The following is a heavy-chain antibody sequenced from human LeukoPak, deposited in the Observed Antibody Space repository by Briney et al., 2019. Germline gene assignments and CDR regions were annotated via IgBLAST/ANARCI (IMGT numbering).Heavy chain of an antibody. J-gene: IGHJ4*02. Sequence: GGSLRLSCAASGFTFSSYAMSWVRQAPGKGLEWVSSISSSSSYIYYADSVKGRFTISRDNAKNSLYLQMNSLRAEDTAVYYCASPYSSRWYELCYWGQGTLVTVSS. D-gene: IGHD6-13*01. CDR3: ASPYSSRWYELCY. CDR2: ISSSSSYI. V-gene: IGHV3-21*01. CDR1: GFTFSSYA.